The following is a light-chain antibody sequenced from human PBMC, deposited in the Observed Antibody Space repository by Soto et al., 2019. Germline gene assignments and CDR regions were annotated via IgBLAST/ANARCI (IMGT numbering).Light chain of an antibody. V-gene: IGKV3-20*01. CDR3: QQYGSSPLL. CDR1: QSVSSSY. Sequence: EIVLTQSPGTLSLSPGERATLSCRASQSVSSSYLAWYQQKPGQAPRLLIYGASSRATGIPDRFSGSGSVTDFTLTISRLEPEDVAVYYGQQYGSSPLLFGQGTKLEIK. CDR2: GAS. J-gene: IGKJ2*01.